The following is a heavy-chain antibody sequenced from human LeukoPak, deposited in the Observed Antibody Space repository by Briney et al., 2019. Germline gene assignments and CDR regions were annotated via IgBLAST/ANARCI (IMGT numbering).Heavy chain of an antibody. CDR1: GVSVSNSSYY. CDR2: VYYSGSS. CDR3: ARDSRWRGRMGGRTSFDV. D-gene: IGHD1-26*01. V-gene: IGHV4-39*07. J-gene: IGHJ3*01. Sequence: SETLSLTCTVSGVSVSNSSYYWGWIRQSPGKGLEWIGSVYYSGSSYHNPSLKSRVTMSVDTSKNQFSLKLSSAAAADTAVYYCARDSRWRGRMGGRTSFDVWGQGTRVTVPS.